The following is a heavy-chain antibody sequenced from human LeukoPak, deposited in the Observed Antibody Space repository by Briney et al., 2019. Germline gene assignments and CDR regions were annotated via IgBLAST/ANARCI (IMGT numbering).Heavy chain of an antibody. V-gene: IGHV1-69*01. Sequence: GASVKVSCKASGGTFSSYAISWVRQAPGQGLEWMGGIIPIFGTANYAQKFQGRVTITADESTSTAYMELSSLRSEDTAVYYCARGHYDYSNYVYNWFDPWGQGTLVTVSS. CDR3: ARGHYDYSNYVYNWFDP. D-gene: IGHD4-11*01. J-gene: IGHJ5*02. CDR2: IIPIFGTA. CDR1: GGTFSSYA.